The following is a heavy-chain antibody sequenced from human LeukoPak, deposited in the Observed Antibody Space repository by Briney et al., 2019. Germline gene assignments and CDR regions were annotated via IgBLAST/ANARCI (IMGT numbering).Heavy chain of an antibody. D-gene: IGHD2-2*01. CDR2: TCSTRTYI. Sequence: GESLRLSCAAYGFTFSSYTMNWVRQAPGKGPEWVSSTCSTRTYICYADSVKGRFTISRDNAKNSVYLQMDSLRAEDTAVYYCARGYGGYCSSTSCLVTIDYWGQGIPVTVSS. CDR1: GFTFSSYT. CDR3: ARGYGGYCSSTSCLVTIDY. V-gene: IGHV3-21*01. J-gene: IGHJ4*02.